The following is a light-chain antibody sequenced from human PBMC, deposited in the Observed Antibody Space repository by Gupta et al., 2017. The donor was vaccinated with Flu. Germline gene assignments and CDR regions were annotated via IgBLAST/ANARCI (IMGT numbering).Light chain of an antibody. CDR3: QVWDGGRKNFVL. CDR1: NIASNS. J-gene: IGLJ3*02. V-gene: IGLV3-21*02. CDR2: DDS. Sequence: SYELTPPPSVSVAPGQTLMVTCGGNNIASNSVHWYHQKPGHAPLVVVYDDSDRPSGIPARFSGSHYGNTAALTITRGEAGDEADYYWQVWDGGRKNFVLFGGGTKLTVL.